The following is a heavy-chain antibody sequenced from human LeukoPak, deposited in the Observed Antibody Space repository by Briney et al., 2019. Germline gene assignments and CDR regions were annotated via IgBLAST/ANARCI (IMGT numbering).Heavy chain of an antibody. Sequence: GGSLRLSCAASGFTFSSFGMSWVRQAPGKGLEWVSAISGSGGSTYYADSVKGRFTISRDNSKNTLYLQMNSLRAEDTAVYYCAKDLYYDFWSGSRPSFDYWGQGTLVTVSS. CDR1: GFTFSSFG. J-gene: IGHJ4*02. D-gene: IGHD3-3*01. CDR3: AKDLYYDFWSGSRPSFDY. V-gene: IGHV3-23*01. CDR2: ISGSGGST.